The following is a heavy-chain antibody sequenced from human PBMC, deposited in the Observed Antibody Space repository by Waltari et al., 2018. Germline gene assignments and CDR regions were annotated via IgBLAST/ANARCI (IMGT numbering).Heavy chain of an antibody. V-gene: IGHV3-30*18. D-gene: IGHD3-16*01. CDR3: AKDVEGELYYFDN. Sequence: VQLVESGVGVVQPGRSLRLSWAASGFAFGGFAMSWVRRSPGKGLDWVAVVGFDGRNKFYAESVKGRFTISRDNSKNTLYLQMESLRAEDTAIYYCAKDVEGELYYFDNWGQGTLVTVSS. CDR2: VGFDGRNK. J-gene: IGHJ4*02. CDR1: GFAFGGFA.